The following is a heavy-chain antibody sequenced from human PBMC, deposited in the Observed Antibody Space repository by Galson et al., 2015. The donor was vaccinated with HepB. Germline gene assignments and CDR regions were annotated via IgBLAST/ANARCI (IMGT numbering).Heavy chain of an antibody. CDR3: ARERTNELLSGASTLHTGQLWDQGYYYYYMDV. Sequence: QVPLQESATRLVKPSETLSLNCTVAGGSISSGGYYWGCIRQHPGKGLEGMGYTSDSGSTYYNPSLKSRVTISVDTSKNQFSLKLSSVTAADTAVYYCARERTNELLSGASTLHTGQLWDQGYYYYYMDVWGKGTTVTVSS. CDR1: GGSISSGGYY. J-gene: IGHJ6*03. CDR2: TSDSGST. D-gene: IGHD5-18*01. V-gene: IGHV4-31*03.